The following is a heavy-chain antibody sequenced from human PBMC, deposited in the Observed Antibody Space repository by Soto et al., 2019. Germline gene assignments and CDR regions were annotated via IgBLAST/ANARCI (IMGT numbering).Heavy chain of an antibody. J-gene: IGHJ6*02. CDR3: ARGPRKNCGRYGMDV. V-gene: IGHV4-34*01. CDR1: GGSFSNYY. CDR2: INNIGST. Sequence: QVQLQQWGAGLLKPSETLSLTCAVYGGSFSNYYCSWIRQPPGKGLEWIGEINNIGSTNYNPSLKNRVTISVDTSKNQFSLNLSSVTAADTAVYFCARGPRKNCGRYGMDVWGQGTTVTVSS. D-gene: IGHD1-1*01.